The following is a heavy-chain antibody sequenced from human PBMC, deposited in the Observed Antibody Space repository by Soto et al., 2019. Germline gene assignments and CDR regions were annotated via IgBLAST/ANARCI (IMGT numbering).Heavy chain of an antibody. J-gene: IGHJ6*03. V-gene: IGHV3-11*01. CDR3: AGDHGDYRKYYYYYYMDV. CDR1: GFTFSDYY. CDR2: ISSSGSTI. D-gene: IGHD4-17*01. Sequence: QVQLVESGGGLVKPGGSLRLSCAASGFTFSDYYMSWIRQAPGKGLEWVSYISSSGSTIYYADSVKGRFTISRDNAKNSLYLQMNSLRAEDRAVYYWAGDHGDYRKYYYYYYMDVWGKGTPVTVSS.